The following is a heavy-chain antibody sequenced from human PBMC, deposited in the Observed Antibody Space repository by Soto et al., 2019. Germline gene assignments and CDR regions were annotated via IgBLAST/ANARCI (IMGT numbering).Heavy chain of an antibody. CDR2: ISYDGSNK. CDR3: AKDLKVGYCSSTSCYYNYYYGMDV. D-gene: IGHD2-2*01. CDR1: GFTFSSYG. J-gene: IGHJ6*02. Sequence: GGSLRLSCAASGFTFSSYGMHWVRQAPGKGLEWVAVISYDGSNKYYADSVKGRFTISRDNSKNTLYLQMNSLRAEDTAVYYCAKDLKVGYCSSTSCYYNYYYGMDVWGQATTVTVSS. V-gene: IGHV3-30*18.